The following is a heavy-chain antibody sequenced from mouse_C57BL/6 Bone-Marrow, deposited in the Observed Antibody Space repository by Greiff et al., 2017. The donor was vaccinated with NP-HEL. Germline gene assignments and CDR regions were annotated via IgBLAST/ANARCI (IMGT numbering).Heavy chain of an antibody. CDR3: TFDSPYAMDY. CDR2: IDPENGDT. CDR1: GFNIKDDY. J-gene: IGHJ4*01. Sequence: VHVKQSGAELVRPGASVKLSCTASGFNIKDDYMHWVKQRPEQGLEWIGWIDPENGDTEYASKFQGKATITADTSSNTAYLQLSSLTSEDTAVYYCTFDSPYAMDYWGQGTSVTVSS. D-gene: IGHD3-2*01. V-gene: IGHV14-4*01.